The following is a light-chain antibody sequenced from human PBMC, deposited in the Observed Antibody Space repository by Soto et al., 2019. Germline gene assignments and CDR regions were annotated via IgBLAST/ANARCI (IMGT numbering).Light chain of an antibody. CDR3: QVWDSSSDHVV. CDR1: NIGSNS. J-gene: IGLJ2*01. CDR2: YDS. V-gene: IGLV3-21*04. Sequence: SSELTQPPSVSVTPGKTARITCGGNNIGSNSVHWYQQKPGQAPVLVIYYDSDRPSGIPERFSGSHSGNTATLTISRVEAGDEADYYCQVWDSSSDHVVFGGGTKLTVL.